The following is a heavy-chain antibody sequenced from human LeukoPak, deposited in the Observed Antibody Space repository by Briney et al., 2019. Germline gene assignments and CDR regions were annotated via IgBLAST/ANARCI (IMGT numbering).Heavy chain of an antibody. CDR2: INHSGTT. V-gene: IGHV4-34*01. CDR3: ARRKRIRLGGFDQ. CDR1: TGSFSDYY. D-gene: IGHD3-16*01. J-gene: IGHJ4*02. Sequence: SETLSLTCTVNTGSFSDYYLAWIRQPPGQGLEWIGEINHSGTTNYNPSLKSRVTLLVDTSRKYFSLKLSSVTAADTAMYYCARRKRIRLGGFDQWGQGTPVTVSS.